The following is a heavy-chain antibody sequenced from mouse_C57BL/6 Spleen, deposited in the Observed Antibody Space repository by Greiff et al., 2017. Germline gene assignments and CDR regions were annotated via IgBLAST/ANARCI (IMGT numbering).Heavy chain of an antibody. V-gene: IGHV1-80*01. D-gene: IGHD1-1*01. J-gene: IGHJ2*01. CDR3: AIDYYGSSYLDY. CDR1: GYAFSSYW. CDR2: IYPGDGDT. Sequence: VKLVESGAELVKPGASVKISCKASGYAFSSYWMNWVKQRPGKGLEWIGQIYPGDGDTNYNGKFKGKATLTADKSSSTAYMQLSSLTSEDSAVYFCAIDYYGSSYLDYWGQGTTLTVSS.